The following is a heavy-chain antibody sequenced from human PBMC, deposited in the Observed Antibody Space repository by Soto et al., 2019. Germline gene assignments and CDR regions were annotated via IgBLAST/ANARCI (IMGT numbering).Heavy chain of an antibody. D-gene: IGHD4-17*01. CDR3: ARQVESTAATDS. J-gene: IGHJ4*02. CDR2: IFHRGTP. V-gene: IGHV4-31*03. CDR1: GGSIRTTGYY. Sequence: QVQLQESGPGLVKPSQTLSLTCTVSGGSIRTTGYYWNWISQRPGKGLEWIGNIFHRGTPYYHPSLKRRFSLSVDTSNNQFSLRLTSVTAADTAVYFWARQVESTAATDSWDQGTLVTVSA.